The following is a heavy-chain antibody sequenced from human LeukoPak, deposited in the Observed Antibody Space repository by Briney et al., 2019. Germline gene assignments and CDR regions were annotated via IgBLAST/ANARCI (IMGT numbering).Heavy chain of an antibody. CDR1: GFTFSSYD. CDR3: ASFVLLWFGEPRNGMDV. J-gene: IGHJ6*04. Sequence: PGGSLRLSCAASGFTFSSYDMNWVRQAQRKGLEWVSYISSGGSTIYYADSVKGRFTISRDNAKNSLYLQMNSLRAEDTAVYYCASFVLLWFGEPRNGMDVWGKGTTVTVSS. V-gene: IGHV3-48*03. CDR2: ISSGGSTI. D-gene: IGHD3-10*01.